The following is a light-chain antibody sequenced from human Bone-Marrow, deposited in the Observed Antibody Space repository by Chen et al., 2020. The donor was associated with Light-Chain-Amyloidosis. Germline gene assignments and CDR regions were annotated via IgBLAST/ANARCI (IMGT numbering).Light chain of an antibody. J-gene: IGLJ3*02. Sequence: SYVLTQPSSVSVAPGQTATIACGGNKIGSTSVHWYQQTPGQAPLLVVYDDSDRPSGIPERLSVSNSGNTATLTISRVEAGDEADYYCQVWDRRSDRPVFGGGTKLTVL. V-gene: IGLV3-21*02. CDR1: KIGSTS. CDR2: DDS. CDR3: QVWDRRSDRPV.